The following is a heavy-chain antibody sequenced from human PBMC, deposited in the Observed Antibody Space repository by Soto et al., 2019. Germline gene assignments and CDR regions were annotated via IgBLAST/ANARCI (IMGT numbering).Heavy chain of an antibody. V-gene: IGHV4-39*01. CDR2: IYYSGST. J-gene: IGHJ4*02. CDR1: GGSVDISSNY. Sequence: QLQLQESGPGLVKPSETLSLTCTVSGGSVDISSNYWGWIRQAPGKGLEWIANIYYSGSTYYNPSLRGRTTISMDTSKEQFPLKLSSVTAADTAVYYCAREWLVGDGAYYFDYWGQGTLVTVSS. D-gene: IGHD6-19*01. CDR3: AREWLVGDGAYYFDY.